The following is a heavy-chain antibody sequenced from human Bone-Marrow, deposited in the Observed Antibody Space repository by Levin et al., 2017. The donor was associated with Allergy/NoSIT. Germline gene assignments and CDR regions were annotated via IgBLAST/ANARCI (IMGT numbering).Heavy chain of an antibody. J-gene: IGHJ4*02. V-gene: IGHV4-31*03. Sequence: SQTLSLTCTVSGGSISSAGYHWTWIRQYPGKGLEWIGYISYRGSTYFNPSLKSRLTMSIDTSEQHFSLNLTSVSAADTAIYYGARLDGYAFDYWGQGALVTVSS. CDR3: ARLDGYAFDY. CDR2: ISYRGST. CDR1: GGSISSAGYH. D-gene: IGHD5-18*01.